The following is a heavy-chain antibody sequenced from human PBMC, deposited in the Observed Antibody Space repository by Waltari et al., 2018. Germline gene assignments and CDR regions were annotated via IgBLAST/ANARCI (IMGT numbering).Heavy chain of an antibody. D-gene: IGHD6-13*01. Sequence: QVQLQQWGAGLLKPSETLSLTCAVYGGSFSGYYWSWIRQPPGKGVEWIGEIKHSGSTNYNPSLKSRGTISVDTSKNQFSLKLSSVTAADTAVYYCARVRLIAAAGTYFDYWGQGTLVTVSS. CDR2: IKHSGST. J-gene: IGHJ4*02. CDR1: GGSFSGYY. CDR3: ARVRLIAAAGTYFDY. V-gene: IGHV4-34*01.